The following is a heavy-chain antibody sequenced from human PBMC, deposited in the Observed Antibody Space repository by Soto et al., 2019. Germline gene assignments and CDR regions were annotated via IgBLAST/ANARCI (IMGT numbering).Heavy chain of an antibody. CDR3: ARRWGEGRVDY. CDR2: IYHSGST. V-gene: IGHV4-4*02. Sequence: QVQLQESGPGLVKPSGTLSLTCAVSGGSISSSNWWSWVRQPPGKGLQWIGEIYHSGSTNYIPSLKSRVTRSVDKSRNQFSLKLSAGTAADTAVYYCARRWGEGRVDYWGQGTLVTVSS. CDR1: GGSISSSNW. J-gene: IGHJ4*02. D-gene: IGHD3-10*01.